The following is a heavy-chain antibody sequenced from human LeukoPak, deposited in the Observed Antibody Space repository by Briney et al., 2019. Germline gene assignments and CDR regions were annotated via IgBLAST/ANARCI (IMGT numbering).Heavy chain of an antibody. Sequence: PGGSLRLSCAASGFTFSDYYMSWIRQAPGKGLEWVSSISSSSSYIYYADSVKGRFTISRDNAKNSLYLQMNSLRAEDTAVYYCARGGAVAGNNYFDYWGQGTLVTVSS. CDR2: ISSSSSYI. V-gene: IGHV3-11*06. CDR3: ARGGAVAGNNYFDY. D-gene: IGHD6-19*01. CDR1: GFTFSDYY. J-gene: IGHJ4*02.